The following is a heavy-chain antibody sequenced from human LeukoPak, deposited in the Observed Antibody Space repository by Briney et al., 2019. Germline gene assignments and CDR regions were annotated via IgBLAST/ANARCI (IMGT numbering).Heavy chain of an antibody. D-gene: IGHD5-12*01. V-gene: IGHV3-74*01. Sequence: PTGGSLRLSCAASGFTFSNYWMHWVRQAPGKGLVWVSRINSDGRSTNYADSVKGRFTISRDNAKNTMYLQMNSLRAEDTAVYYCAKGTGYVSGDYFDYWGQGTLVTVSS. CDR1: GFTFSNYW. J-gene: IGHJ4*02. CDR2: INSDGRST. CDR3: AKGTGYVSGDYFDY.